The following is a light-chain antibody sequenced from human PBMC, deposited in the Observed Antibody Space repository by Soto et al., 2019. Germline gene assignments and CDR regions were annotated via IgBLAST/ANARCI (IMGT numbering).Light chain of an antibody. V-gene: IGLV1-44*01. CDR1: SSNIGSNT. CDR3: AAWDVSLNGYV. J-gene: IGLJ1*01. CDR2: SNN. Sequence: QAVVTQPPSASGTPGQRVTISCSGSSSNIGSNTVNWYQQLPGTAPKLLIYSNNQRPSGVPDRFSGSKSGTSASLAISGLQFEDEADYYCAAWDVSLNGYVFGTGTKLTVL.